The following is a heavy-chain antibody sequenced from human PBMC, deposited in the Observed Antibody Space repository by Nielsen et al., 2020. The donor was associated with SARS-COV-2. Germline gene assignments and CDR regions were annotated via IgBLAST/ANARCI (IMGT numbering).Heavy chain of an antibody. V-gene: IGHV2-70*11. J-gene: IGHJ6*02. D-gene: IGHD3-10*01. CDR1: GFSLSTSGMC. CDR3: ARLRGITMVRGVIIPYYYGMDV. Sequence: SGPTLVKPTQTLTLTCTFSGFSLSTSGMCVSWIRQPPGKALEWLARIDWDDDKYYSTSLKTRLTISKDTSKNQVVLTMTNMDPVDTATYYCARLRGITMVRGVIIPYYYGMDVWGQGTTVTVSS. CDR2: IDWDDDK.